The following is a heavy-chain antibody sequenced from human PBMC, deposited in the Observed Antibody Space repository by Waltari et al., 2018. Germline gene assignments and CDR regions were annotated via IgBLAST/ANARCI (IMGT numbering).Heavy chain of an antibody. V-gene: IGHV1-69*01. CDR3: ARGEGCNGGSCYQDAFDI. D-gene: IGHD2-15*01. CDR2: IIPIFGTA. J-gene: IGHJ3*02. Sequence: QVQLVQSGAEVKTPASSVTVSCKASGGTFSSYAITWVRQAPGQGLECMGGIIPIFGTANYAQKFQGRVTMTADESTSTAYRELSSLRSEDTAVYYCARGEGCNGGSCYQDAFDIWGQGTVVTVSS. CDR1: GGTFSSYA.